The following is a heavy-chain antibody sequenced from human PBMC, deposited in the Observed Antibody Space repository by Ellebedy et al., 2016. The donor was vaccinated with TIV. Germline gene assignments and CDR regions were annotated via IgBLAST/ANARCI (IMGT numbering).Heavy chain of an antibody. J-gene: IGHJ4*02. V-gene: IGHV3-30-3*01. Sequence: GESLKISXAASGFTFSSYAMHWVHQAPGKGLEWVAVISYDGSNKYYADSVKGRFTISRDNSKNTLYLQMNSLRAEDTAVYYCARETSHVRSFDYWGQGTLVTVSS. CDR1: GFTFSSYA. CDR3: ARETSHVRSFDY. CDR2: ISYDGSNK. D-gene: IGHD1/OR15-1a*01.